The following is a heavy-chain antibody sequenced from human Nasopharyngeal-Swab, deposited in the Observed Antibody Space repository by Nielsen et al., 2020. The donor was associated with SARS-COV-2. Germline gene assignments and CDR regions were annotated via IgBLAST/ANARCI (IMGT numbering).Heavy chain of an antibody. J-gene: IGHJ6*02. CDR2: IHSDGST. CDR1: GGSISSDY. V-gene: IGHV4-59*12. Sequence: SETLSLTCSVSGGSISSDYWSWIRQSPAKGLEWIGYIHSDGSTNYNPSLKSRVTISVDTSKNQFSLKLSSVTAADTAVYYCARGRYLGIYYYGMDVWGQGTTVTVSS. D-gene: IGHD3-16*01. CDR3: ARGRYLGIYYYGMDV.